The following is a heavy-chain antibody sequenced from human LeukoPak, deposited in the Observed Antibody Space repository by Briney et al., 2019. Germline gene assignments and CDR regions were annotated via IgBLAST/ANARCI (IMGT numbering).Heavy chain of an antibody. CDR2: IHDSGST. CDR3: ARLDAAAGRYLQFFC. D-gene: IGHD5-24*01. CDR1: GGSISNYY. Sequence: KTSETLSLTCTVSGGSISNYYWSWIRQSPEKGLEWIGYIHDSGSTNYNPSLKSRVTISVDTSKNQFSLKLSSVTAADTAVYYCARLDAAAGRYLQFFCWGQGTLVTVSS. V-gene: IGHV4-59*08. J-gene: IGHJ4*02.